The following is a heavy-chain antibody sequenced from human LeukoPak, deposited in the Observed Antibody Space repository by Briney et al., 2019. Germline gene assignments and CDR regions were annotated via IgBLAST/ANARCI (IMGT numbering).Heavy chain of an antibody. D-gene: IGHD6-13*01. CDR2: IYYSGST. Sequence: SQTLSLTCTVSGGSISSSNYYWSWIRQPPGKGLEWIGSIYYSGSTYYNPSLKSRVTISVDTSKNQFSLKLSSVTAADTAVYYCARRRRIAAAGTGNWFDPWGQGTLVTVSS. V-gene: IGHV4-39*01. CDR3: ARRRRIAAAGTGNWFDP. J-gene: IGHJ5*02. CDR1: GGSISSSNYY.